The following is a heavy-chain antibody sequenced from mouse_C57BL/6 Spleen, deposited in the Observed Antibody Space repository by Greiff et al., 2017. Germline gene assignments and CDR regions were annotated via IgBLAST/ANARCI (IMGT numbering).Heavy chain of an antibody. CDR1: GYTFTSYT. CDR3: AREGNYYGSSFDY. Sequence: VHLVESGAELARPGASVKMSCKASGYTFTSYTMHWVKQRPGQGLEWIGYINPSSGYTKYNQKFKDKATLTADKSSSTAYMQLSSLTSEDSAVYYCAREGNYYGSSFDYWGQGTTLTVSS. J-gene: IGHJ2*01. CDR2: INPSSGYT. D-gene: IGHD1-1*01. V-gene: IGHV1-4*01.